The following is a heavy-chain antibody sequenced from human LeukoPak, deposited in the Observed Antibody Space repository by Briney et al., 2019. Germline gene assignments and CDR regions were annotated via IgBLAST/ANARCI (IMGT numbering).Heavy chain of an antibody. D-gene: IGHD6-19*01. CDR2: ISGSGGST. Sequence: HPGGSLRLSCAASGFTFSSYGMIWVRQAPGKGLEWVSGISGSGGSTYLADSVKGRFTISRDNSKNTLYLEMNSLRADDTAVYYCAKDHLPGIVVADRDYWGQGTLVTVSS. V-gene: IGHV3-23*01. CDR3: AKDHLPGIVVADRDY. CDR1: GFTFSSYG. J-gene: IGHJ4*02.